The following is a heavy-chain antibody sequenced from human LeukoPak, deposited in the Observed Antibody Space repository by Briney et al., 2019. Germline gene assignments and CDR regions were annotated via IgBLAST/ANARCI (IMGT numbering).Heavy chain of an antibody. CDR1: GYSFTSYW. J-gene: IGHJ4*02. V-gene: IGHV5-51*01. CDR2: IYPGDSDT. D-gene: IGHD3-3*01. Sequence: GESLKISCKGSGYSFTSYWIGWVRQMPGKGLEWMGIIYPGDSDTRYSPSFQGQVTISADKSISTAYLQWSSLKASDTAMYYCARSGEKQYYDFWSGYPPLFDYWGQGTLVTVSS. CDR3: ARSGEKQYYDFWSGYPPLFDY.